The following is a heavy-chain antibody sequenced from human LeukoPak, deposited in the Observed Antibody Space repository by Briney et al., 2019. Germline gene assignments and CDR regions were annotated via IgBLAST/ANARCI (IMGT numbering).Heavy chain of an antibody. CDR3: ARGEAGLLWFGELWYGNWFDL. J-gene: IGHJ5*02. CDR2: MNPNSGNT. V-gene: IGHV1-8*01. CDR1: GYTFTIYD. Sequence: ASVTVSCKASGYTFTIYDINWVRQATGQGLEWMGWMNPNSGNTGYAQKFQGRVTITRNTSISTAYMELSSLRSEDTAVYYCARGEAGLLWFGELWYGNWFDLWGQGTLVTVSS. D-gene: IGHD3-10*01.